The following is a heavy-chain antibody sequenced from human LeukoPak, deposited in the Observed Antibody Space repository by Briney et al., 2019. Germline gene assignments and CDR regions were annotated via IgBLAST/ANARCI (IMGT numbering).Heavy chain of an antibody. Sequence: PGGSLRLSCTASGFTFSTYAIHWVRQAPGKGLEWVAVISYDGSNKYYADSVKGRFTISRDNSKNTLYLQMNSLRAEDTAVYYCARAPGADGALDYWGQGTLVTVSS. J-gene: IGHJ4*02. CDR2: ISYDGSNK. CDR3: ARAPGADGALDY. V-gene: IGHV3-30-3*01. CDR1: GFTFSTYA. D-gene: IGHD3-10*01.